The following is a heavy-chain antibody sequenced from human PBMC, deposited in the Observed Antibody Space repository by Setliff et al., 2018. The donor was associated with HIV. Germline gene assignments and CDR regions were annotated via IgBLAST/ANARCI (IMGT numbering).Heavy chain of an antibody. CDR1: GFSFSNFW. J-gene: IGHJ4*02. CDR2: ISTDGSNK. D-gene: IGHD5-18*01. CDR3: ARGARGYSYG. V-gene: IGHV3-7*01. Sequence: PGGSLRLSCVVSGFSFSNFWMSWVRQTPGKGLESLAIISTDGSNKQYLNSVRGRFTVSRDNAKNSLYLQTNSLRAEDTAVYYCARGARGYSYGWGQGTLVTVSS.